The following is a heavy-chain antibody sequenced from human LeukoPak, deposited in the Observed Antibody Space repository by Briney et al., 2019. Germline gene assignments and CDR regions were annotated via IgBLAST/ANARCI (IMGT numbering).Heavy chain of an antibody. CDR2: IYYSGST. CDR1: GGSISSGGYY. D-gene: IGHD5/OR15-5a*01. J-gene: IGHJ4*02. V-gene: IGHV4-31*11. Sequence: SETLSLTCAVSGGSISSGGYYWSWIRQHPGKGLERIGYIYYSGSTYYNPSLKSRVTISVDTSKNQFSLKLSSVTAADTAVYYCARDTGRVSLDYWGQGTLVTVSS. CDR3: ARDTGRVSLDY.